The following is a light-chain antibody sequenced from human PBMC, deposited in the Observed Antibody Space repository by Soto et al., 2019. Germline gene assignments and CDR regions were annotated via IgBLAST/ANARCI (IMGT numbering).Light chain of an antibody. Sequence: QSALTQPASVSGSPGQSITISCTGTSSDVGGYNYVSWYQQYPGKAPKLMIYDVSNRPSGVSNRFSGSKSANTASLTISGLQAEDEADYYCSSYTGSSTYVVFGGGTKVTVL. J-gene: IGLJ2*01. CDR2: DVS. CDR3: SSYTGSSTYVV. V-gene: IGLV2-14*01. CDR1: SSDVGGYNY.